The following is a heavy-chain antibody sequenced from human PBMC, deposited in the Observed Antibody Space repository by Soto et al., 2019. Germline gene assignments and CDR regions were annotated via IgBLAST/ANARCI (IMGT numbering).Heavy chain of an antibody. CDR1: GFTFSSYD. D-gene: IGHD1-26*01. V-gene: IGHV3-23*01. CDR2: IGVYANT. CDR3: AKESTVGSPGDYFDS. J-gene: IGHJ4*02. Sequence: EVELLESGGDLVQPGGSLRLSCAASGFTFSSYDMNWVRQAPGKGLERVSAIGVYANTYYADSVKGRFTISRDDSRNTVHLQLNSLRVDDTAVYYCAKESTVGSPGDYFDSWGQGTLVTVSS.